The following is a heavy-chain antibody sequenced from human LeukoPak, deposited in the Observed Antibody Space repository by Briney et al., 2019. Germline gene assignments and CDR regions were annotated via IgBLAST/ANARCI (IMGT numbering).Heavy chain of an antibody. V-gene: IGHV4-39*07. D-gene: IGHD4-17*01. CDR3: ARDDYGDYLNWFDP. CDR1: GGSISSSSYY. J-gene: IGHJ5*02. Sequence: PSETLSLTCTVSGGSISSSSYYWGWIRQPPGKGLEWIGSIYYSGSTYYKPSLKSRVTISVDTSKNQFSLKLSSVTAADTAVYYCARDDYGDYLNWFDPWGQGTLVTVSS. CDR2: IYYSGST.